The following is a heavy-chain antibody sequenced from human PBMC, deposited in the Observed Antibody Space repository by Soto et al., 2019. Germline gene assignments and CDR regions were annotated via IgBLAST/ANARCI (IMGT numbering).Heavy chain of an antibody. V-gene: IGHV3-21*01. CDR2: ISSSSSYI. CDR1: GFTFSSYS. D-gene: IGHD2-21*02. CDR3: ASSSSWRCRSAGSGGDCRVRSYWYFDL. Sequence: EVQLVESGGGLVKPGGSLRLSCAASGFTFSSYSMNWVRQAPGKGLEWVSSISSSSSYIYYADSVKGRFTISRDNAKNSLYLQMNSLRAEDTAVYYCASSSSWRCRSAGSGGDCRVRSYWYFDLWGRGTLVTVSS. J-gene: IGHJ2*01.